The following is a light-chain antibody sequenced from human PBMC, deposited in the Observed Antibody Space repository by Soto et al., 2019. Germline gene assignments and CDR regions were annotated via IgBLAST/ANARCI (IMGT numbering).Light chain of an antibody. CDR2: GAS. CDR1: QSVSSY. J-gene: IGKJ1*01. Sequence: EKVMTQSPATLSMSPGERATLSCRASQSVSSYLAWYQQKPGQAPRLLIYGASTRATGIPARFSGSRSGTEFTLTISSLQSEDFAVYYCQQYNNWPSWTFGQGTKVEIK. CDR3: QQYNNWPSWT. V-gene: IGKV3-15*01.